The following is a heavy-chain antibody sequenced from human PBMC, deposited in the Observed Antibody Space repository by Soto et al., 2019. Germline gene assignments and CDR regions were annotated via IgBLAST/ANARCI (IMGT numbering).Heavy chain of an antibody. D-gene: IGHD1-1*01. CDR3: ARFLSGHYKYYFDY. CDR2: IKQDGSEK. J-gene: IGHJ4*02. CDR1: GLTFSSYW. Sequence: PGGSLRLSCAASGLTFSSYWMSWVRQAPGKGLEWVANIKQDGSEKYYVDSVKGRFTISRDNAKNSLYLQMNSLRAEDTAVYYCARFLSGHYKYYFDYWGQGTLVTVSS. V-gene: IGHV3-7*05.